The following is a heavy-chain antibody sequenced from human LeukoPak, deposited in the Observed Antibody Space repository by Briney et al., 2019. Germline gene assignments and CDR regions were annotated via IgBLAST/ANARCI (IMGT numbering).Heavy chain of an antibody. CDR2: VSYDGSNK. Sequence: GRSLRLSCAASGFSFTTYAMHWVRQAPGKGMDWVAVVSYDGSNKYYADSVKGRFTISRDNSKNTLYLQMNSLRPEDTAVYYCAREAAGGATHDYWGQGTLVTVPS. V-gene: IGHV3-30*04. CDR3: AREAAGGATHDY. D-gene: IGHD6-13*01. J-gene: IGHJ4*02. CDR1: GFSFTTYA.